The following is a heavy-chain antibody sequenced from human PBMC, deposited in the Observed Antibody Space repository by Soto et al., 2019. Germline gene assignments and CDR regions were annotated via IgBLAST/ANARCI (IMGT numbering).Heavy chain of an antibody. V-gene: IGHV4-4*02. D-gene: IGHD3-10*01. CDR3: ARISASTLLRGVIIN. CDR2: IYHSGST. CDR1: GASISTDNW. J-gene: IGHJ4*02. Sequence: QVQLQESGPGLVKPSGTLTLTCAVSGASISTDNWWGWVRQPPGKGLEWIGEIYHSGSTSYNPSLKSRVTVSVDKSNNQFSLKLSPVTAADTAVYYCARISASTLLRGVIINWGQGTLVTVTS.